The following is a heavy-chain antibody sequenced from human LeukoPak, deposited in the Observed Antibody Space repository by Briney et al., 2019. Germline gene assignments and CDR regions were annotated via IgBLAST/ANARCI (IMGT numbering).Heavy chain of an antibody. CDR2: ISYDGSNK. V-gene: IGHV3-30*04. CDR3: ARDCSSTSCYSGLDY. D-gene: IGHD2-2*01. J-gene: IGHJ4*02. Sequence: GGSLRLSCAASGFTFSSYATHWVRQAPGKGLEWVAVISYDGSNKYYADSVKGRFTISRDNSKNTLYLQMNSLRAEDTAVYYCARDCSSTSCYSGLDYWGQGTLVTVSS. CDR1: GFTFSSYA.